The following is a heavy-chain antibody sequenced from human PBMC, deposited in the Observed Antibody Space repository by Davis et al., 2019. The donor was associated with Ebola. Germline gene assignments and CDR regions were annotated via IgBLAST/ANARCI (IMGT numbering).Heavy chain of an antibody. CDR2: IIPIFGTA. D-gene: IGHD1-26*01. CDR3: ASISGSKDWFDP. Sequence: SVKVSCKASGCTFSSYAISWVRQAPGHGLEWMGGIIPIFGTANYAQKFQGRVTITADESTSTAYMELSSLRSEDTAVYYCASISGSKDWFDPWGQGTLVTVSS. CDR1: GCTFSSYA. J-gene: IGHJ5*02. V-gene: IGHV1-69*13.